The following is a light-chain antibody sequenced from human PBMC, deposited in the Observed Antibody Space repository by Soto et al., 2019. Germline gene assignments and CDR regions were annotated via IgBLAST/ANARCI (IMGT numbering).Light chain of an antibody. CDR3: GSYASATLI. CDR2: EVS. V-gene: IGLV2-14*01. Sequence: QSALTQPASVSGSPGQSITISCTGTGSDVGGYNYVSWYQQHPGKAPKLMIYEVSNRPSGVSNRFSGSKSGNTASLTISGLLTEDEADYYCGSYASATLIFGGGTKLTVL. J-gene: IGLJ2*01. CDR1: GSDVGGYNY.